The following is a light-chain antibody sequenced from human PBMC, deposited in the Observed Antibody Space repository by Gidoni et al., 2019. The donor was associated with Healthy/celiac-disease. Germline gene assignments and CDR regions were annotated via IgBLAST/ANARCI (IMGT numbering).Light chain of an antibody. J-gene: IGKJ3*01. CDR1: QSVSSSY. CDR3: QTLGLT. V-gene: IGKV3-20*01. Sequence: ELVLTQSPGTLSLSPGERATLSCRASQSVSSSYLAWYQQKPGQAPRLLIYGASSRATGIPDRFSGSGSGTDFTLTISRLEPEDFAVYYCQTLGLTFGPGTKVDIK. CDR2: GAS.